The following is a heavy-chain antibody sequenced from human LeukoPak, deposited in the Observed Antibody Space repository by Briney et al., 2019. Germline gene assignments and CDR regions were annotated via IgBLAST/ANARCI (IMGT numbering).Heavy chain of an antibody. J-gene: IGHJ4*02. V-gene: IGHV3-53*01. CDR1: GFTVSSNY. Sequence: PGGSLRLSCAASGFTVSSNYMSWVRQAPGKGLEWVSVIYSGGSTYYADSVKGRFTISRDNAKNSLYLQMNSLRAEDTAVYYCARDSDLYYFDYWGQGTLVTVSS. CDR3: ARDSDLYYFDY. CDR2: IYSGGST.